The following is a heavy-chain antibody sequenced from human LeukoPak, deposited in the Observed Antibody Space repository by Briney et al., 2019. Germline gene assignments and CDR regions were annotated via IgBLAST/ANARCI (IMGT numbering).Heavy chain of an antibody. CDR3: AKDRYYYDSSGYYYFDY. Sequence: GGTLRLSCAASGFTFSSYGMSWVRQAPGKGLEWVSAISGSGGSTYYADSVKGRFTISRDNSKNTLYLQMNSLRAEDTAVYYCAKDRYYYDSSGYYYFDYWGQGTLVTVSS. J-gene: IGHJ4*02. CDR1: GFTFSSYG. CDR2: ISGSGGST. V-gene: IGHV3-23*01. D-gene: IGHD3-22*01.